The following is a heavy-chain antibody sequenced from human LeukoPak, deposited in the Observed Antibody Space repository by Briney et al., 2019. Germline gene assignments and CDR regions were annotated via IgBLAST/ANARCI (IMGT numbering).Heavy chain of an antibody. V-gene: IGHV4-4*07. J-gene: IGHJ4*02. CDR2: VYSSGST. CDR1: GGXISGYY. CDR3: ARVGSGYDFFDY. D-gene: IGHD3/OR15-3a*01. Sequence: PSETLSLTCTVSGGXISGYYWSWIRQPAGKGLEWLGRVYSSGSTKYNPSLESRVTMSVDTSKNQFSLKLNFVTAVDTAVYYCARVGSGYDFFDYWGQGTLVTVSS.